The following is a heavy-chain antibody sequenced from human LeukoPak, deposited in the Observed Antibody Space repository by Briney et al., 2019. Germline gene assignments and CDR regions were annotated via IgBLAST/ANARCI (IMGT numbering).Heavy chain of an antibody. CDR3: ARDRRWELLHAFDI. CDR2: IYYSGST. D-gene: IGHD1-26*01. CDR1: GGSISSCGYY. Sequence: PSQTLSLTYTVSGGSISSCGYYWSWIRQPPGKGLEWIGYIYYSGSTNYNPSLKSRVTISVDTSKDQFSLKLSSVTAADTAVYYCARDRRWELLHAFDIWGQGTMVTVSS. J-gene: IGHJ3*02. V-gene: IGHV4-61*08.